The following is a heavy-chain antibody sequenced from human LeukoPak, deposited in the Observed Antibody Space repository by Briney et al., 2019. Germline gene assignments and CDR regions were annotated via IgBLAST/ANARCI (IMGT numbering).Heavy chain of an antibody. Sequence: SETLSLTCTVSGGSISSYYWSWIRQPAGKGLEWIGRIYTSGSTNYNPSLKSRVTMSVDTSKNQFSLKLSSVTAADTAVYYCARDGYNWDRGNYFDYWGQGTLVTVSS. CDR1: GGSISSYY. CDR3: ARDGYNWDRGNYFDY. D-gene: IGHD5-24*01. CDR2: IYTSGST. V-gene: IGHV4-4*07. J-gene: IGHJ4*02.